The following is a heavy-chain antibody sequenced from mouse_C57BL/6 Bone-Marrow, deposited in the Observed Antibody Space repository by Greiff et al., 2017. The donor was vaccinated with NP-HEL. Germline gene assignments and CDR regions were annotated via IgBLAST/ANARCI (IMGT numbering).Heavy chain of an antibody. CDR3: ARDLMTTVVAKEYVDY. CDR2: IRYDGST. D-gene: IGHD1-1*01. CDR1: GYSITSGYY. J-gene: IGHJ2*01. Sequence: EVKLMESGPGLVKPSQSLSLSCSVTGYSITSGYYWNWIRQFPGNKLEWMGYIRYDGSTNYNPSLNHRLSITRDTYKNQVFLKWNSVTTGDTATYYCARDLMTTVVAKEYVDYWGQGTTLTVSS. V-gene: IGHV3-6*01.